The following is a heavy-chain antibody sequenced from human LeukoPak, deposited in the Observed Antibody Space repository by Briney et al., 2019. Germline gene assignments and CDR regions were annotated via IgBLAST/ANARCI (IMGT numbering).Heavy chain of an antibody. CDR2: ISGSGGST. CDR1: GFTFSSYA. Sequence: GGSLRLSCAASGFTFSSYAMSWVRQAPGKGLEWVSAISGSGGSTYYADSVKGWFTISRDNSKNTLYLQMNSLRAEDTAVYYCAKGDDSSGYYPGGADYWGQGTLVTVSS. D-gene: IGHD3-22*01. J-gene: IGHJ4*02. V-gene: IGHV3-23*01. CDR3: AKGDDSSGYYPGGADY.